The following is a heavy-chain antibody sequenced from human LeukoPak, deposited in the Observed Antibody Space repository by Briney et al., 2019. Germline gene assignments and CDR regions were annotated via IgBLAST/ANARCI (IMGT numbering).Heavy chain of an antibody. V-gene: IGHV3-30*18. J-gene: IGHJ4*02. CDR3: AKVNNYDDY. D-gene: IGHD1/OR15-1a*01. Sequence: PGRSLRLSCAASGFTFSIFGIHWVRQAPGKGLEWVAAISPDGNKEYYTESVKGRFTVSRDNSKNMIYLQMNSLRGEDSAVYYCAKVNNYDDYWGRGTLVTVSS. CDR2: ISPDGNKE. CDR1: GFTFSIFG.